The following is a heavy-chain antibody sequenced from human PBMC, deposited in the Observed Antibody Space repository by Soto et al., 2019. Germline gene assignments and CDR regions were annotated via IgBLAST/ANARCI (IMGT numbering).Heavy chain of an antibody. CDR3: AKARHSTSWYGLEADF. V-gene: IGHV3-30*09. CDR2: ISYGGDNK. CDR1: GLIFSDYA. Sequence: QVQLVESGGGVVQPGRSLRLSCAASGLIFSDYAMHWVRQAPGKGLEWVAVISYGGDNKYYADSVRGRFAISRDNLKNTVDLQMNSLNPEDTAVYHCAKARHSTSWYGLEADFWGQGTLVTVSS. J-gene: IGHJ4*02. D-gene: IGHD6-13*01.